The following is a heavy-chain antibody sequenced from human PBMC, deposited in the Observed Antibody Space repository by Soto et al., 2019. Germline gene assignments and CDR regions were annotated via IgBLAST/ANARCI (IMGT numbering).Heavy chain of an antibody. CDR2: ISDSDGGT. Sequence: PGGSLRLSCAASGFAFSAYAMTWVRQAPGKGLEWVSDISDSDGGTHYADSVKGRFTISRDNAKNTLYLQMDRLRVEDAAVYYCAKGRTFFDFWGQGTLVTVSP. J-gene: IGHJ4*02. CDR3: AKGRTFFDF. V-gene: IGHV3-23*01. CDR1: GFAFSAYA.